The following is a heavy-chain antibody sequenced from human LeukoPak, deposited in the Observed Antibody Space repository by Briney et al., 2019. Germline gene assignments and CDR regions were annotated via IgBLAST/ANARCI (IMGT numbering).Heavy chain of an antibody. CDR2: VYPGDSDT. J-gene: IGHJ4*02. CDR3: ARHLSSGSGNYHFDY. Sequence: GESLKISCKGSGYSFANHWIGWVRQMPGKGLEWMGIVYPGDSDTRYSPSFQGQVTMSADKSISTAYLQWSSLKASDTAMYFCARHLSSGSGNYHFDYWGQGTLVTISS. D-gene: IGHD3-10*01. V-gene: IGHV5-51*01. CDR1: GYSFANHW.